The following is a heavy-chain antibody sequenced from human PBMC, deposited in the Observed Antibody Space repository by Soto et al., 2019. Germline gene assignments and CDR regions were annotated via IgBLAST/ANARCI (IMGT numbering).Heavy chain of an antibody. CDR3: ARHTHPGSSAYGIDY. Sequence: GESLKISCKASGYTFTSYWIAWVRQMPGKGLEWMGIIYPGDSDTRYSPSFQGQVSISVDKSISTAYLQWSSLKSSDTAIYYCARHTHPGSSAYGIDYWGQGTLVTVYS. CDR2: IYPGDSDT. V-gene: IGHV5-51*01. D-gene: IGHD6-6*01. CDR1: GYTFTSYW. J-gene: IGHJ4*02.